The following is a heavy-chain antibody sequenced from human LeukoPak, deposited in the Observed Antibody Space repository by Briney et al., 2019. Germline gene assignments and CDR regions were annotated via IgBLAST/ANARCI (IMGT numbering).Heavy chain of an antibody. CDR3: AKDLGAGGGSVFDY. CDR1: GFTFSSYA. Sequence: GGSLRLSCAASGFTFSSYAMHWVRQAPGKGLEWVAVISYDGSNKYYADSVKGRFTISRDNSKSTLYLQMDSLRAEDTAIYYCAKDLGAGGGSVFDYWGQGALVTVSS. D-gene: IGHD3-10*01. V-gene: IGHV3-30*04. CDR2: ISYDGSNK. J-gene: IGHJ4*02.